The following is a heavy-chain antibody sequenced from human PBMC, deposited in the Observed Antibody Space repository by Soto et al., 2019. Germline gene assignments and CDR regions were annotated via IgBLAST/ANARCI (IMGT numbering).Heavy chain of an antibody. CDR2: IYYSGST. CDR1: GGSISSGDYY. Sequence: QVQLQESGPGLVKPSQTLSLTCTVSGGSISSGDYYWSWIRQPPGKGLEWIGYIYYSGSTSYNPSLNSRGTISADTSKHQFSLKLSSVTAADTAVYYCARGIGRNYDFLSGYPSWGQGTLVTVSS. CDR3: ARGIGRNYDFLSGYPS. V-gene: IGHV4-30-4*01. J-gene: IGHJ5*02. D-gene: IGHD3-3*01.